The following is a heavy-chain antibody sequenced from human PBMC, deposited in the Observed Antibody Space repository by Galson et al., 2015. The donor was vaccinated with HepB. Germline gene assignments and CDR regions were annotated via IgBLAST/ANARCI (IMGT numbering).Heavy chain of an antibody. Sequence: SLRLSCAASGFTFNIYSMNWVRQAPGKGLVWVSYITSDTRTINYADSVKGRFTISRDNAKNSLYLQMNSLRDEDTAVYYCARSVAGSFDYWGHGTLVTVSS. CDR2: ITSDTRTI. CDR1: GFTFNIYS. J-gene: IGHJ4*01. CDR3: ARSVAGSFDY. V-gene: IGHV3-48*02. D-gene: IGHD6-19*01.